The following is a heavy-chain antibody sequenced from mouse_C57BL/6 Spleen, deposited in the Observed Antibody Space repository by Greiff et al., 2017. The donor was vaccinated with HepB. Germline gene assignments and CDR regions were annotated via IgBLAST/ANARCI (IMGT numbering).Heavy chain of an antibody. J-gene: IGHJ1*03. D-gene: IGHD1-1*01. CDR2: INPNNGGT. CDR1: GYTFTDYY. CDR3: ARWVTTGYFDV. V-gene: IGHV1-26*01. Sequence: EVQLQQSGPELVKPGASVKISCKASGYTFTDYYMNWVKQSHGKSLEWIGDINPNNGGTSYNQKFKGKATLTVDKSSSTAYMELRSLTSEDSAVYYCARWVTTGYFDVWGTGTTVTVSS.